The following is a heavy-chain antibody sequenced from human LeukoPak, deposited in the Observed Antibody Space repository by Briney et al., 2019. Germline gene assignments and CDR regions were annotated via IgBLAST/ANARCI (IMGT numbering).Heavy chain of an antibody. J-gene: IGHJ5*02. CDR2: IYYSGST. CDR1: GGSISSYY. CDR3: ARGEPYYYGSSGYTTNWFDP. D-gene: IGHD3-22*01. Sequence: SETLSLTCTVSGGSISSYYWSWIRQPPGKGLEWIGYIYYSGSTNYNPSLKSRVTISVDTSKNQFSLKLSSVTAADTAVYYCARGEPYYYGSSGYTTNWFDPWGQGTLVTVSS. V-gene: IGHV4-59*01.